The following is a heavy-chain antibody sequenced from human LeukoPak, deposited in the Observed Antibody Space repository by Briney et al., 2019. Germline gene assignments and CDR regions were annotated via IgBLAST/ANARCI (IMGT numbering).Heavy chain of an antibody. D-gene: IGHD6-19*01. CDR1: GYTFTSYG. CDR3: ARARWLPPFDY. J-gene: IGHJ4*02. CDR2: ISACKGKT. Sequence: ASVKVPCKASGYTFTSYGISWVRQARGQGLEWMGWISACKGKTNYAQKLQGRVTMTTDTSTSTAYMELRSLRSDDTAVYYCARARWLPPFDYWGQGTLVTVSS. V-gene: IGHV1-18*01.